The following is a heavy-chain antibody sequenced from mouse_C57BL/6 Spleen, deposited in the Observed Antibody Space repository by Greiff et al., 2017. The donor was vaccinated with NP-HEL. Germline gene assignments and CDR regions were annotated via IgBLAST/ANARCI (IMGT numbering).Heavy chain of an antibody. CDR1: GFTFSDYG. Sequence: DVQLQESGGGLVKPGGSLKLSCAASGFTFSDYGMHWVRQAPEKGLEWVAYISSGSSTIYYADTVKGRFTISRDNAKNTLFLQMTSLRSEDTAMYYCARSDGNYGDFDVWGTGTTVTVSS. V-gene: IGHV5-17*01. D-gene: IGHD2-1*01. CDR2: ISSGSSTI. J-gene: IGHJ1*03. CDR3: ARSDGNYGDFDV.